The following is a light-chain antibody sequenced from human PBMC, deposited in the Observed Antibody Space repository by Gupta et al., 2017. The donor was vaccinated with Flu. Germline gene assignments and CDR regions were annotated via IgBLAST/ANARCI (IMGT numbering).Light chain of an antibody. CDR3: QVRRVSPSTWT. Sequence: RATLSCTSRKSISHYTAWFQHKPGQATRPPIYDVFNRASGIPDRSSGSGSGTESTLTISRLEPEDFAVYTCQVRRVSPSTWTFGQGTKVALK. V-gene: IGKV3-11*01. J-gene: IGKJ1*01. CDR1: KSISHY. CDR2: DVF.